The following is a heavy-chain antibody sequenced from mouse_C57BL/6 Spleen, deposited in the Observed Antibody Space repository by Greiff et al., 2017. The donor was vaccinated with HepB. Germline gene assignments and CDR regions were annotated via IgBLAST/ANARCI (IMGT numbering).Heavy chain of an antibody. Sequence: EVKLVESGPGMVKPSQSLSLTCTVTGYSITSGYDWHWIRHFPGNKLEWMGYISYSGSTNYNPSLKSRISITHDTSKNHFFLKLNSVTTEDTATYYCARDGLGRGFAYWGQGTLVTVSA. D-gene: IGHD3-3*01. CDR3: ARDGLGRGFAY. CDR2: ISYSGST. V-gene: IGHV3-1*01. J-gene: IGHJ3*01. CDR1: GYSITSGYD.